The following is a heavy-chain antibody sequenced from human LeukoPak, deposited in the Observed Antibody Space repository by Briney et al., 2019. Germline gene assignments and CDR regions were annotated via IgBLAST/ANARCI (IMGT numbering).Heavy chain of an antibody. Sequence: PSETLSLTCTVSGGSISNYYWSWIRQPPGKGLEWIGSIYYSGSTYYNPSLKSRVTISVDTSKNQFSLKLSSVTAADTAVYYCAREHSGSYYGSDYFDYWGQGTLVTVPS. CDR2: IYYSGST. J-gene: IGHJ4*02. D-gene: IGHD1-26*01. CDR3: AREHSGSYYGSDYFDY. V-gene: IGHV4-59*12. CDR1: GGSISNYY.